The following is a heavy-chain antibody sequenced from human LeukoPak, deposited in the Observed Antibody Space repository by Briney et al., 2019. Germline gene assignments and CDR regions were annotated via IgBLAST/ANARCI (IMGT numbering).Heavy chain of an antibody. CDR1: GFTFSSYS. J-gene: IGHJ4*02. Sequence: PGGSLRLSCAASGFTFSSYSMNWVRQAPGKGLEWVSYISSSSTIYYADSVKGRFTISRDNAKNSLYLQMNSLRDEDTAVYYCARDWPAVGALDYWGQGTLVTVSS. D-gene: IGHD1-26*01. V-gene: IGHV3-48*02. CDR3: ARDWPAVGALDY. CDR2: ISSSSTI.